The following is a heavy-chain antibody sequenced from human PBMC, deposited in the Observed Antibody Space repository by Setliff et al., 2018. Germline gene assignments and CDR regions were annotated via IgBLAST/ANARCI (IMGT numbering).Heavy chain of an antibody. Sequence: GASVKVSCKASGGTFSSYGVSWARQAPGQGLEWLGGTIPNFGTTNYAQEFQGRVTIITDESTSTAYMELSSLRFEDTAVYYCAREGVDTRSSTDYRYYMDVWGKGTTVTVSS. CDR1: GGTFSSYG. CDR2: TIPNFGTT. D-gene: IGHD5-18*01. V-gene: IGHV1-69*05. CDR3: AREGVDTRSSTDYRYYMDV. J-gene: IGHJ6*03.